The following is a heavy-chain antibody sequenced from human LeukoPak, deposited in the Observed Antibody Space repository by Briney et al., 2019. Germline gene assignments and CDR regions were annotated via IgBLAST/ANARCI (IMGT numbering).Heavy chain of an antibody. D-gene: IGHD5-18*01. J-gene: IGHJ6*02. CDR1: GYTFTNYW. Sequence: GESLKISCKVSGYTFTNYWIGWVRQMPGKGLEWMGVIYPTDSDVRYSPSFQGQVTISADKSISTAYLQWSSLKASDTAMYYCARRGYRDYYYGMDVWGQGTTVTVSS. V-gene: IGHV5-51*01. CDR2: IYPTDSDV. CDR3: ARRGYRDYYYGMDV.